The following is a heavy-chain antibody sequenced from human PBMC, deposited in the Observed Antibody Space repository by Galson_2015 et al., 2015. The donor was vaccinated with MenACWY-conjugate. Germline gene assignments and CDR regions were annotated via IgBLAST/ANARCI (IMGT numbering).Heavy chain of an antibody. CDR2: IYHTGST. CDR3: ARSEYCGSDCYFKY. V-gene: IGHV4-4*02. Sequence: ETLSLTCAISGDSISSNVWWNWVRQPPGEGLEWIGEIYHTGSTNYNPSLKSRVTISVDKSKNQFSLDLSSVTAADTAVYYCARSEYCGSDCYFKYWGQGSLVTVSS. CDR1: GDSISSNVW. D-gene: IGHD2-21*02. J-gene: IGHJ4*02.